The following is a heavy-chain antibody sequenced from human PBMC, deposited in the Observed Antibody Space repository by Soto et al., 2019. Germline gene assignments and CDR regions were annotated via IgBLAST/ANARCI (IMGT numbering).Heavy chain of an antibody. CDR1: GGSITISNYY. CDR2: IYYSGST. CDR3: ARRYCSGGSCHSQNWFDP. V-gene: IGHV4-39*02. J-gene: IGHJ5*02. Sequence: QQQLQGSGPGLVKPSETLSLTCTVSGGSITISNYYWGWIGQPPGKGREWFGDIYYSGSTYYNPSLKSRVTISVDTSKNHFSLKLSSVTAADTAVYYCARRYCSGGSCHSQNWFDPWGQGTLVTVSS. D-gene: IGHD2-15*01.